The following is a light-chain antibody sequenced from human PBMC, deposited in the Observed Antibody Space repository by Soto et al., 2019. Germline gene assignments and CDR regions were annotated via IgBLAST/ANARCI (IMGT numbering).Light chain of an antibody. CDR1: QSISSW. CDR2: DAS. Sequence: DIPMTQSPSTLSASVGDRVTITCRASQSISSWLAWYQQKPGKAPKLLIYDASILKSGVPPRFSGSGSGTEVTHTIRSMPPDDFETYYCQQYNSYSPWTFGQGTKVEIK. CDR3: QQYNSYSPWT. J-gene: IGKJ1*01. V-gene: IGKV1-5*01.